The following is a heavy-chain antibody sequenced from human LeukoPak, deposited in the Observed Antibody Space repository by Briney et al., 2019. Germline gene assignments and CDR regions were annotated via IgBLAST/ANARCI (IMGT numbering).Heavy chain of an antibody. V-gene: IGHV5-51*01. D-gene: IGHD3-3*01. CDR1: GYSFTSYW. Sequence: GESPKISCKGSGYSFTSYWIGWVRQMPGKGLEWMGIIYPGDSDTRYSPSFQGQVTISADKSISTAYLQWSSLKASDTAMYYCARQKLGVVTLNYYYYYMDVWGKGTTVTVSS. CDR3: ARQKLGVVTLNYYYYYMDV. J-gene: IGHJ6*03. CDR2: IYPGDSDT.